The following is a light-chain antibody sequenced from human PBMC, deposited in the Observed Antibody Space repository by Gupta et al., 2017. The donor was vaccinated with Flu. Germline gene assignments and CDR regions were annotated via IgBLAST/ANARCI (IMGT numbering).Light chain of an antibody. CDR3: HQRRDWPPT. Sequence: PATLSFSPVESATLFCSATQSVSSYLARYQQKPGRAPRLLIYDTSKSSTGVLATFSGSRSGTDFTLTVISLVPQDFAVYYCHQRRDWPPTFGGGTKVEIE. CDR2: DTS. J-gene: IGKJ4*01. V-gene: IGKV3-11*01. CDR1: QSVSSY.